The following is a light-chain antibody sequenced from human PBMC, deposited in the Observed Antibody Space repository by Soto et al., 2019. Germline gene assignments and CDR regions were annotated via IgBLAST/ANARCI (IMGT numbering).Light chain of an antibody. CDR1: QSVSSTY. Sequence: IVLTQSPGTVSLSPGERATLSCRTSQSVSSTYLAWYQQRPGQAPRLLIYGASSRATGIPDRFSGSGSGTDFTLTISRLVPEDSAIYYCQQFFGSLYTFGQGTKLEIK. V-gene: IGKV3-20*01. CDR3: QQFFGSLYT. CDR2: GAS. J-gene: IGKJ2*01.